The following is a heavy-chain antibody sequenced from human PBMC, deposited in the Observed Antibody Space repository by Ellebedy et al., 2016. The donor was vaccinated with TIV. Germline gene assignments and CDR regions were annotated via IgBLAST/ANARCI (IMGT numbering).Heavy chain of an antibody. J-gene: IGHJ6*02. D-gene: IGHD3-16*01. Sequence: GESLKISCAASGFTSSRYWMHWVRQAPGKGLVWVSRINEDGRTTNYAGSVKGRFTISRDNSKHTLYLQMNSLRAEDTAVYYCARVQGYDYVWGSYSGGMDVWGQGTTVTVSS. V-gene: IGHV3-74*01. CDR2: INEDGRTT. CDR1: GFTSSRYW. CDR3: ARVQGYDYVWGSYSGGMDV.